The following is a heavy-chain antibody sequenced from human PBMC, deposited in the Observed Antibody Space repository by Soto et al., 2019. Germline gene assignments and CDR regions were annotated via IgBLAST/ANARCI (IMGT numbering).Heavy chain of an antibody. Sequence: GSLRLSCAASGFTFSSYGMHWVREAPGKGLEWVSVISYDGSNKYYADSVKGRFTISRDNSKNTLYLQMNSLRAEDTAVYYCAKDHSSGYYRWFDPWGQGTLVTVYS. CDR2: ISYDGSNK. CDR1: GFTFSSYG. J-gene: IGHJ5*02. D-gene: IGHD3-22*01. CDR3: AKDHSSGYYRWFDP. V-gene: IGHV3-30*18.